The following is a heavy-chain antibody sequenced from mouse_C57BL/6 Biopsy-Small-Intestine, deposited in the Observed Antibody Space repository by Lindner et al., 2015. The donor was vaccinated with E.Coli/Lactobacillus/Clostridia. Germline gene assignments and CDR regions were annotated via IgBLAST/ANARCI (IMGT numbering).Heavy chain of an antibody. J-gene: IGHJ4*01. CDR1: GYSFTNNY. CDR3: ARGLDTANSGYDPELDY. D-gene: IGHD1-1*01. Sequence: SVKVSCKASGYSFTNNYIHWVRQAPGQGLEWVGIVNPSAGRTSYAQEFQGRVTMTRDTSTSTVYMELSSLRSEDTAVYYCARGLDTANSGYDPELDYWGQGTLVTVSS. V-gene: IGHV1S12*01. CDR2: VNPSAGRT.